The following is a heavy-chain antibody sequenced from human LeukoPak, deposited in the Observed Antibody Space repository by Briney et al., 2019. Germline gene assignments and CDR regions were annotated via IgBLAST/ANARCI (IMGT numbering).Heavy chain of an antibody. Sequence: GGSLRLSCAASGFTFSSYSMNWVRQAPGKGLEWVSSISSSSSYIYYADSVKGRFTISRDNAKNSLYLQMNSLRAEDTAVYYCATIFGVVTLDYWGQGTLVTVSS. J-gene: IGHJ4*02. CDR2: ISSSSSYI. D-gene: IGHD3-3*01. CDR3: ATIFGVVTLDY. V-gene: IGHV3-21*01. CDR1: GFTFSSYS.